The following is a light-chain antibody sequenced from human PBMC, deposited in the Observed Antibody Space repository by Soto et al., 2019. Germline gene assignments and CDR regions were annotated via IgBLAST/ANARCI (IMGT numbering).Light chain of an antibody. Sequence: QSVLTQPASVSGSPGQSITMSCTGTSSDVCGYNYVSWYQQRPGKSPKLMIYDVSYRPSRVSNRFSGSKSGNTASLTISGLQAEDEADYYCGSYTSISTLVFGTGTKVTVL. J-gene: IGLJ1*01. CDR2: DVS. V-gene: IGLV2-14*01. CDR1: SSDVCGYNY. CDR3: GSYTSISTLV.